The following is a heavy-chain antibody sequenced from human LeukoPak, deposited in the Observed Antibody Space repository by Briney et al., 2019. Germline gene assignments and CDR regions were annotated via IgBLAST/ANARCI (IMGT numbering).Heavy chain of an antibody. CDR3: ARVSCSSTSCYILDY. V-gene: IGHV1-46*01. D-gene: IGHD2-2*02. CDR1: GYTFTSYY. J-gene: IGHJ4*02. Sequence: ASVKVSCKASGYTFTSYYMHWVRQAPGQGLEWMGIINPSGVSTSYAQKFQGRVTMTRDTSTSTVYMELSSLRSEDTAVYYCARVSCSSTSCYILDYWGQGTLVTVSS. CDR2: INPSGVST.